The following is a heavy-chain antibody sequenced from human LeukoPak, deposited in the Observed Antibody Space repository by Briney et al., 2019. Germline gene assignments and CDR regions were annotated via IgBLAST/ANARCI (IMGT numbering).Heavy chain of an antibody. CDR3: ARDWLGSLDY. V-gene: IGHV1-69*05. J-gene: IGHJ4*02. CDR2: IIPIFGTA. CDR1: GGTFSSYA. D-gene: IGHD2-15*01. Sequence: SVKVSCKASGGTFSSYAISWVRQAPGQGLEWMGGIIPIFGTANYAQKFQGRVTITTDTSTSTAYMELRSLRSDDTAVYYCARDWLGSLDYWGQGTLVTVSS.